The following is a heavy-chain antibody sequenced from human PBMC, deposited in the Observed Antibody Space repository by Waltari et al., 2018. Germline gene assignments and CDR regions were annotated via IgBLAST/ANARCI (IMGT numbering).Heavy chain of an antibody. D-gene: IGHD7-27*01. CDR1: GSSFSDYS. Sequence: EVQLVESGGGLVKHGGSMRLSGAASGSSFSDYSMNWVRQAPGRGLEWVSSISSNGAYTHYADSVKGQFTISRDNAKNSLFLQMNSLRAEDTAMYYCATGGWGFYLGYWGQGTVVTVSS. CDR2: ISSNGAYT. J-gene: IGHJ4*02. CDR3: ATGGWGFYLGY. V-gene: IGHV3-21*02.